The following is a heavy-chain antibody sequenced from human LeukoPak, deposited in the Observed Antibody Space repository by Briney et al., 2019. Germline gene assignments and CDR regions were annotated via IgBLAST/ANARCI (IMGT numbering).Heavy chain of an antibody. J-gene: IGHJ3*02. D-gene: IGHD1-26*01. Sequence: GGSLRLSCAASGFTFSIYAMSWVRQPPGRGLECVSPMSGSGNIKRYADSVEGRFVVSRDNSKNTLYLQMNSLRAEDTAIYYCSKGPWDLPHAFDIWGLGTMVTVSS. CDR2: MSGSGNIK. CDR1: GFTFSIYA. V-gene: IGHV3-23*01. CDR3: SKGPWDLPHAFDI.